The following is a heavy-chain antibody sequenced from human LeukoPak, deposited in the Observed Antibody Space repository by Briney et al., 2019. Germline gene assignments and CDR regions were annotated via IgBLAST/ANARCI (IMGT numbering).Heavy chain of an antibody. V-gene: IGHV4-38-2*01. Sequence: PSETLSLNCAVSGYSFSSGYYWGWIRQPPGKGLEWIGSFYHTGSTYYNPSLKSRVTISIDTSKNQFSLKLSSVTAADTAVYYCARHWGATGFDSWGQGTLVTVSS. CDR2: FYHTGST. CDR3: ARHWGATGFDS. J-gene: IGHJ4*02. CDR1: GYSFSSGYY. D-gene: IGHD3-16*01.